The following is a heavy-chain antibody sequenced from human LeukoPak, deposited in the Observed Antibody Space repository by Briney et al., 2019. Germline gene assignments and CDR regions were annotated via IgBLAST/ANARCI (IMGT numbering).Heavy chain of an antibody. Sequence: ASVKVSCKASGGTFSSYAISWVRQAPGQGLEWMGGIIPIFGTANYAQKFQGRVTITADESTSTAYMELSSLGSEDTAVYYCARDREWYSSSWTHSFDYWGQGTLVTVSS. D-gene: IGHD6-13*01. J-gene: IGHJ4*02. CDR1: GGTFSSYA. V-gene: IGHV1-69*01. CDR3: ARDREWYSSSWTHSFDY. CDR2: IIPIFGTA.